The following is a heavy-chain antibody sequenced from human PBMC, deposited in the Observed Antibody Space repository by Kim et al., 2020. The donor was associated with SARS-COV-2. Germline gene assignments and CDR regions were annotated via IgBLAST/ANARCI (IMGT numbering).Heavy chain of an antibody. Sequence: SETLSLTCTVSGGSISSSSYYWGWIRQPPGKGLEWIGSIYYSGSTYYNPSLKSRVTISVDTSKNQFSLKLSSVTAADTAVYYCARHARRWLQLRPRNFDYWGQGTLVTVSS. CDR1: GGSISSSSYY. CDR3: ARHARRWLQLRPRNFDY. V-gene: IGHV4-39*01. D-gene: IGHD5-12*01. CDR2: IYYSGST. J-gene: IGHJ4*02.